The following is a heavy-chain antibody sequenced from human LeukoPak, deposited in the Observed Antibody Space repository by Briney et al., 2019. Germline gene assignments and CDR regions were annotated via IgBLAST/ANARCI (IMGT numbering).Heavy chain of an antibody. CDR2: IYSGGST. CDR3: ARDARVYDSSGYYYSHFDY. V-gene: IGHV3-66*02. Sequence: GGSLRLSCAASGFTVSSNYMSWVRQAPGKGLEWVSVIYSGGSTYYADSVKGRFTISRDNSKNTLYLQTNSLRAEDTAVYYCARDARVYDSSGYYYSHFDYWGQGTLVTVSS. D-gene: IGHD3-22*01. CDR1: GFTVSSNY. J-gene: IGHJ4*02.